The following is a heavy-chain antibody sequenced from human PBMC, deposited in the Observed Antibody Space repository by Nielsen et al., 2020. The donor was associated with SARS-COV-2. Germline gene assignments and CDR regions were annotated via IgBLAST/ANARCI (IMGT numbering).Heavy chain of an antibody. CDR2: INWNGGST. CDR1: GFTFDDYG. Sequence: GGSLRLSCAASGFTFDDYGMSWVRQAPGKGLEWVSGINWNGGSTGYADSVKGRFTISRDNAKNSLYLQMNSLRAEDTALYYCAKASSGWQFFDYWGQGTLVTVSS. D-gene: IGHD6-19*01. J-gene: IGHJ4*02. CDR3: AKASSGWQFFDY. V-gene: IGHV3-20*04.